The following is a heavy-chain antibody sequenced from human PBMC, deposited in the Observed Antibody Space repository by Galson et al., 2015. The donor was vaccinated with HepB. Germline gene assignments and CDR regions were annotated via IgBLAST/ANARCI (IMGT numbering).Heavy chain of an antibody. D-gene: IGHD2-2*01. V-gene: IGHV3-30-3*01. CDR2: ISYDGSNK. J-gene: IGHJ4*02. Sequence: SLRLSCAVSGFTFSSYVMHWVRQAPGKGLEWVAFISYDGSNKYADSVKGRFTISRDNSKNTLYLQMNSLRVEDTAVYYCARPGAAYCSSTSCREFDYWGQGALVTVSS. CDR1: GFTFSSYV. CDR3: ARPGAAYCSSTSCREFDY.